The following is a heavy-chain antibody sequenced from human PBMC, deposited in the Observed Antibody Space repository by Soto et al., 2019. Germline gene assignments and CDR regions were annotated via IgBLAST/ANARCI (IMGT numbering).Heavy chain of an antibody. CDR1: GGSISSGGYS. V-gene: IGHV4-30-2*05. J-gene: IGHJ4*02. Sequence: SETLSLTCAVSGGSISSGGYSWSWIRQPPGKGLEWIGYTYHSGSTYYNPSLKSRITISVDTPKNEFSLKLSSVTAADTAVYYCARDRDGSGWYYFDYWGLGTLVTVSS. CDR3: ARDRDGSGWYYFDY. D-gene: IGHD6-19*01. CDR2: TYHSGST.